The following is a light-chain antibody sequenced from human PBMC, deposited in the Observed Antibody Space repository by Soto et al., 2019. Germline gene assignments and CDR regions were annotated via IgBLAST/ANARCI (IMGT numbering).Light chain of an antibody. J-gene: IGLJ2*01. CDR2: EVT. CDR3: SSYAGSKTL. V-gene: IGLV2-8*01. Sequence: QLVLTQPPSASGSPGQSLTISCTGTSSDVGGYNYVSWYQQHPGKAPKLMIYEVTKRPSGVPDRFSGSKSGNTASLTVSGLQAEDEADYYCSSYAGSKTLFGGGTKVTVL. CDR1: SSDVGGYNY.